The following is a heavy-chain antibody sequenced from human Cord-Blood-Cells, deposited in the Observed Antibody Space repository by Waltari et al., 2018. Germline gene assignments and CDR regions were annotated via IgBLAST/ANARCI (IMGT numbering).Heavy chain of an antibody. CDR1: GGTFISYA. D-gene: IGHD3-3*01. Sequence: QVQLVQSGAAVKKPGSSVKVSCKASGGTFISYAISWVRQAPGQGLEWMGGIIPIFCTANVAQKSQGRVTITADESTSTAYMELSSLGSEDTAVYYCARPGHYDFWSGYYDYWGQGTLVTVSS. CDR3: ARPGHYDFWSGYYDY. J-gene: IGHJ4*02. CDR2: IIPIFCTA. V-gene: IGHV1-69*01.